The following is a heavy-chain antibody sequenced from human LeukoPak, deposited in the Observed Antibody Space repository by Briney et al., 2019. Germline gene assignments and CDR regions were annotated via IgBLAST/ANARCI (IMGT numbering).Heavy chain of an antibody. CDR3: AGLKAYYYGSGGYFYY. CDR1: GGSFSGYY. Sequence: SETLSLTCAVYGGSFSGYYWSWIRQPPGKGLEWIGEINRSGSTNYNPSLKSRVTISVDTSKNQSSLKLSSVTAADTAVYYCAGLKAYYYGSGGYFYYGGRGTLVTVSS. D-gene: IGHD3-10*01. V-gene: IGHV4-34*01. J-gene: IGHJ4*02. CDR2: INRSGST.